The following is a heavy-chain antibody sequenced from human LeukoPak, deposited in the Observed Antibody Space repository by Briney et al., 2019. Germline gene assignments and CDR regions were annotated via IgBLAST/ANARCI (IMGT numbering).Heavy chain of an antibody. D-gene: IGHD2-2*01. J-gene: IGHJ4*02. V-gene: IGHV4-39*07. CDR3: ASWFYGRVKYCSSTSCSYFDY. CDR1: GGSISSSSYY. Sequence: PSETLSLTCTVSGGSISSSSYYWGWIRQPPGKGLEWIGSIYYSGSTYYNPSLKSRVTISVDTSKNQFSLKLSSVTAADTAVYYCASWFYGRVKYCSSTSCSYFDYWGQGTLVTVSS. CDR2: IYYSGST.